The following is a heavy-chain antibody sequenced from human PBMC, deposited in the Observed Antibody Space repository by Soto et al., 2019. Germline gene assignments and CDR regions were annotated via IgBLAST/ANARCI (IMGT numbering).Heavy chain of an antibody. V-gene: IGHV4-61*01. Sequence: PSETLSLTCTVSGGSVNSRSHYWSWIRQPPGKGLEWIGYIYFTGSTNYDPTLKSRVTISLDMSKNQFSLRLSSVTAADTAIYYCAREGYSYAYFDYWGQGTLVTVSS. J-gene: IGHJ4*02. D-gene: IGHD5-18*01. CDR2: IYFTGST. CDR3: AREGYSYAYFDY. CDR1: GGSVNSRSHY.